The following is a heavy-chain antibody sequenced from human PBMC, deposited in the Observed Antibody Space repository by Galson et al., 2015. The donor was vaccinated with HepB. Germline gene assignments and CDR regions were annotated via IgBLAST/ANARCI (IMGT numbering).Heavy chain of an antibody. CDR2: ISHDGTNR. CDR1: GFSFSTYA. Sequence: SLRLSCAASGFSFSTYAFHWVCQAPGRGLEWVALISHDGTNRYYADSVKGRFTTSRDNSKNTLYLHMNSLRAEDTALYYCARDQNYDILTGYSTFDYWGQGTLVTVSS. J-gene: IGHJ4*02. CDR3: ARDQNYDILTGYSTFDY. D-gene: IGHD3-9*01. V-gene: IGHV3-30*04.